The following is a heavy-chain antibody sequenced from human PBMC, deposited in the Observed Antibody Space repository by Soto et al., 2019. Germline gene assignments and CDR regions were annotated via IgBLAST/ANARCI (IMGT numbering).Heavy chain of an antibody. CDR2: TTPLVGTT. CDR3: TRCGILYHSSGYYLGIDGMDV. Sequence: QVQLVQSGAEVKKPESSVRVSCKASGGTFNSYAITWVRQAPGQGLEWMGGTTPLVGTTNYAEKFQGRVTITADESTTTANVELSSLRSEDTAVYYCTRCGILYHSSGYYLGIDGMDVWGQGTTVIVSS. V-gene: IGHV1-69*12. J-gene: IGHJ6*02. D-gene: IGHD3-22*01. CDR1: GGTFNSYA.